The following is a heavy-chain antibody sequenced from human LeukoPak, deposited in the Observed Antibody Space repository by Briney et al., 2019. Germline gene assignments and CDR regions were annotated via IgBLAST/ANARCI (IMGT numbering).Heavy chain of an antibody. CDR1: GFTFSSYA. V-gene: IGHV3-48*01. D-gene: IGHD1-1*01. Sequence: GGSLRLSCAASGFTFSSYAMSWVRQAPGKGLEWVSYISSGRPPIYYADSVKGRFTVSRDGAKSSLYLQMNSLRAEDSAVYYCARDGNRDGDMDVWGKGTTVTVSS. CDR2: ISSGRPPI. CDR3: ARDGNRDGDMDV. J-gene: IGHJ6*03.